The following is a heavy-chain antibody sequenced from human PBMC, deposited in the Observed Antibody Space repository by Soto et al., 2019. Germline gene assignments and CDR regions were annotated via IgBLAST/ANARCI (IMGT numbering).Heavy chain of an antibody. CDR2: IYQSGST. Sequence: QVQLQESCPGLVKPTQTLSLTCTVSGGSISSGGYYWIWIRQNPGKGLEWIGYIYQSGSTYYNQYLKRRVTTSVETSHNQFSLKLGSVSAADTAVYYCAREAAGVLNWFDPWGQVTLVTVSS. J-gene: IGHJ5*02. CDR3: AREAAGVLNWFDP. V-gene: IGHV4-31*03. CDR1: GGSISSGGYY. D-gene: IGHD6-25*01.